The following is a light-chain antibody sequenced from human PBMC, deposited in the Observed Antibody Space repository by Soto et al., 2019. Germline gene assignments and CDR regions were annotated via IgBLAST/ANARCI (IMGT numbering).Light chain of an antibody. V-gene: IGKV1-39*01. J-gene: IGKJ1*01. CDR2: AAS. Sequence: DIQMTQSPSSLSASVGDRATITCRASQSINSYLNWYQQKPGKAPKLLIYAASSLQGGVPSRFSGSGSGTDFTLTISSLQPEDFATYYCQQSYSTPRTVGQGTKVDSK. CDR1: QSINSY. CDR3: QQSYSTPRT.